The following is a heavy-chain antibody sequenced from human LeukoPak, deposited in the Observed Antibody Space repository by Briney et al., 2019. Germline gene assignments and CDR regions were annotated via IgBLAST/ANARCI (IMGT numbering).Heavy chain of an antibody. D-gene: IGHD3-22*01. Sequence: GGSLRPSCAASGFTFSHYWMSWVRQAPGKGLEWVANISQDGSEKYYVDSVKGLFTIFRDNAKNSLYLQMNSLRAEDTAIYYCAGDSSGYYGAYWGQGNPVTVSS. CDR1: GFTFSHYW. V-gene: IGHV3-7*01. J-gene: IGHJ4*02. CDR3: AGDSSGYYGAY. CDR2: ISQDGSEK.